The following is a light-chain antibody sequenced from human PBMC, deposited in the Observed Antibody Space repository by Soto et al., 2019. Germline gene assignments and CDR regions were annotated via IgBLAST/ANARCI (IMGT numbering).Light chain of an antibody. Sequence: EIVMTQSQATMYVSPGERATLSCRAILRGSRKLAWYQQKPCQAPRLLIFDASTRATGIPARFSGSGSGTEFSLTITSLQSADFAVYYCQQYNACPRTFGQGTPVAIK. J-gene: IGKJ1*01. CDR2: DAS. V-gene: IGKV3-15*01. CDR3: QQYNACPRT. CDR1: LRGSRK.